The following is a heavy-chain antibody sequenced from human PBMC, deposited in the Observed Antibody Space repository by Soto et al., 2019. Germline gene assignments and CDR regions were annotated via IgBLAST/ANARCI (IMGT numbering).Heavy chain of an antibody. V-gene: IGHV1-46*01. CDR2: VNPSRGST. Sequence: ASVKVSCKTSGHSFTSYYIHWVRQAPGQGLEWMGVVNPSRGSTNYAQKFQGRLTLTTDTSTSTAYMELRSLRSDDTAVYYCARARGITTFLSELDPWGQGTLVTVSS. D-gene: IGHD3-9*01. CDR1: GHSFTSYY. CDR3: ARARGITTFLSELDP. J-gene: IGHJ5*02.